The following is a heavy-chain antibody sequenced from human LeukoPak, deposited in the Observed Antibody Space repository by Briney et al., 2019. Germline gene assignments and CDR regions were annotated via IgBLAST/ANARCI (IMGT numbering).Heavy chain of an antibody. CDR3: ARSLVRGVVIMGGTVDY. J-gene: IGHJ4*02. Sequence: SETLSLTCTVSGGSISSSSYYWGWIRQPPGKGLEWIGSIYYSGSTYYNPSLKSRVTISVDTSKNRFSLKLSSVTAADTAVYYCARSLVRGVVIMGGTVDYWGQGTLVTVSS. V-gene: IGHV4-39*01. CDR1: GGSISSSSYY. CDR2: IYYSGST. D-gene: IGHD3-3*01.